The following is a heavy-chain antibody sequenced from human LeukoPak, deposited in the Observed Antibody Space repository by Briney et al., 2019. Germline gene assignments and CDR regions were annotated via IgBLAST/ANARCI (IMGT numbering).Heavy chain of an antibody. CDR2: IYISESA. CDR3: ARSRERICSATACYVDLQAR. V-gene: IGHV4-61*02. Sequence: PSQTLSLTCTVAGGSISSGSYYWTWIRQPAGKGLESIGRIYISESANYNSSLESRVTISVDTSKNQFSLKLSSVTAADTAVYYCARSRERICSATACYVDLQARWGHGTLVTVSS. CDR1: GGSISSGSYY. J-gene: IGHJ4*01. D-gene: IGHD2-2*01.